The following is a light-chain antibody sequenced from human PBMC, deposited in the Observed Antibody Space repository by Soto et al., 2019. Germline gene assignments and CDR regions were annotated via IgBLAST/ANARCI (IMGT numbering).Light chain of an antibody. CDR2: AAS. CDR3: LQHNSYPYT. Sequence: DIQMTQAPSSLSASVGDRVIITCRASQGITRDLAWYQQKPGKAPKRLIYAASSLQSGVPSRFSGSGSGTEFTLTISSLQPEDFATYYCLQHNSYPYTFGQWTRLEIK. J-gene: IGKJ2*01. CDR1: QGITRD. V-gene: IGKV1-17*01.